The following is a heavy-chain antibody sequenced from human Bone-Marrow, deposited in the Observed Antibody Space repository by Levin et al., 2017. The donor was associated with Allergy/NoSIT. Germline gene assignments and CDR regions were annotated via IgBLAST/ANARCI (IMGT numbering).Heavy chain of an antibody. Sequence: PSETLSLTCAASGFTFRSYAMTWVRQAPGKGLEWVSFISGSGGNTYFADSVKGRFTISRDNSKNTLYLQMKSLRAEDTAIYYCAKGHDYGDPGTYFHFWGQGTLVTVSS. D-gene: IGHD4-17*01. CDR3: AKGHDYGDPGTYFHF. CDR1: GFTFRSYA. V-gene: IGHV3-23*01. CDR2: ISGSGGNT. J-gene: IGHJ4*02.